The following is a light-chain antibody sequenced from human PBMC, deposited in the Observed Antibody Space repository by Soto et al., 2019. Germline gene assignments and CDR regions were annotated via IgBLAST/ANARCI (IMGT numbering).Light chain of an antibody. J-gene: IGLJ3*02. CDR2: GNS. CDR1: NSYIGAGYD. Sequence: QSVLTQPPSVSGAPGQRVTISCTGYNSYIGAGYDVHWYQQLPGTAPKLLIYGNSNRPSGVPDRFSASKSGTSASLAITGLQAEDEADYYCQSYDSSLSGWVFGGGTKLTVL. V-gene: IGLV1-40*01. CDR3: QSYDSSLSGWV.